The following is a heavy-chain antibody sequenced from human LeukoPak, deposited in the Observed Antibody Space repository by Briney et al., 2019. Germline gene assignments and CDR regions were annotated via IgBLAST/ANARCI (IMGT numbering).Heavy chain of an antibody. CDR2: INHSGST. J-gene: IGHJ4*02. Sequence: GSLRLSCAASGFTFSSYSMSWIRQPPGKGLEWIGEINHSGSTNYNPSLKSRVTISVDTSKNQFSLKLSSVTAADTAVYYCARLPLRGVRGYFDYWGQGTLVTVSS. V-gene: IGHV4-34*01. CDR1: GFTFSSYS. D-gene: IGHD3-10*01. CDR3: ARLPLRGVRGYFDY.